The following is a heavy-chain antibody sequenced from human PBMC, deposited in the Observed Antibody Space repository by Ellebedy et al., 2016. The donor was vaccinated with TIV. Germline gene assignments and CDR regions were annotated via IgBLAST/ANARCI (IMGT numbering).Heavy chain of an antibody. CDR2: IWYDGSNK. V-gene: IGHV3-33*03. CDR3: AKRASGGSGKSMDV. J-gene: IGHJ6*02. Sequence: GESLKISXAASGFTFSSYGMHWVRQAPGKGLEWVAVIWYDGSNKYYADSVKGRFTISRDNAKNSLYLQMSSLRAEDTAVYYCAKRASGGSGKSMDVWGQGTTVTVSS. D-gene: IGHD3-10*01. CDR1: GFTFSSYG.